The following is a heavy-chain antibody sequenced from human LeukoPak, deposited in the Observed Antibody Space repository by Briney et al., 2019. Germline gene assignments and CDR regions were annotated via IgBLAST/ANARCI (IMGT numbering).Heavy chain of an antibody. J-gene: IGHJ4*02. CDR3: ARGRAVAGTGFDY. D-gene: IGHD6-19*01. V-gene: IGHV6-1*01. CDR1: GDSVSSNSAA. CDR2: TYYRSKWYN. Sequence: NRSQTLSLTCAISGDSVSSNSAAWHWIRQSPSRGLEWLGRTYYRSKWYNDYAVSVKSRITINPDTSKNQFSLQLNSVTPEDTAVYYCARGRAVAGTGFDYWGRGTLVTVSS.